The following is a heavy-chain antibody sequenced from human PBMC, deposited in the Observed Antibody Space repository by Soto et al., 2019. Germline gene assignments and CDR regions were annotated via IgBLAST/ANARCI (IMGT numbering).Heavy chain of an antibody. Sequence: SETLSLTCTVSGGSISSSSYYWGWIRQPPGKGLEWIGSIYYSGSTYYNPSLKSRVTISVDTSKNQFSLKLSSVTAADTAVYYCARLRKQQLMGYYYYYMDVWGKGTTVTVSS. D-gene: IGHD6-13*01. CDR1: GGSISSSSYY. CDR3: ARLRKQQLMGYYYYYMDV. CDR2: IYYSGST. V-gene: IGHV4-39*01. J-gene: IGHJ6*03.